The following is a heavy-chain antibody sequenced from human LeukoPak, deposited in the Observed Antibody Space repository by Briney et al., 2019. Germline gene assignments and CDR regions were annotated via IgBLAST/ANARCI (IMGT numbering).Heavy chain of an antibody. D-gene: IGHD6-19*01. CDR1: GGSISSSSFY. Sequence: SETLSLTCTVSGGSISSSSFYWGWIRQPPGKGLEWIGSMYYSGSTYYNPSLKSRVTISVDTSKNQFSLKLSSVTAADTAVYYCASPRYSSGWYFDYWGQGTLVTVSS. CDR2: MYYSGST. V-gene: IGHV4-39*01. CDR3: ASPRYSSGWYFDY. J-gene: IGHJ4*02.